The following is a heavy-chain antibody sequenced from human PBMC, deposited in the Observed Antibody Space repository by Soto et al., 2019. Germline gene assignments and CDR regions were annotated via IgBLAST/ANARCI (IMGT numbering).Heavy chain of an antibody. CDR3: ARDVSNIYYDFWSGHYIPEYDAFDI. CDR1: GFTFSSYA. CDR2: ISYDGSNK. J-gene: IGHJ3*02. Sequence: GGSLRLSCAASGFTFSSYAMHWVRQAPGKGLEWVAVISYDGSNKYYADSVKGRFTISRDNSKSTLYLQMNSLRAEDTAVYYCARDVSNIYYDFWSGHYIPEYDAFDIWGQGTMVTVSS. V-gene: IGHV3-30-3*01. D-gene: IGHD3-3*01.